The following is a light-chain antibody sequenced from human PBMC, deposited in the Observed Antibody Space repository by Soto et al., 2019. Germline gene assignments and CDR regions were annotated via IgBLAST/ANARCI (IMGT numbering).Light chain of an antibody. Sequence: EIVMTQSPVTLSVSPGERATLSCRASQSVSNNLAWYQKKPGQAPRLLIYGASTRATGIPARFSGSGSGTEFTLTISNLQSEDFAFYYCQQYNNWWTFGQGTRVEIK. J-gene: IGKJ1*01. CDR3: QQYNNWWT. CDR2: GAS. V-gene: IGKV3-15*01. CDR1: QSVSNN.